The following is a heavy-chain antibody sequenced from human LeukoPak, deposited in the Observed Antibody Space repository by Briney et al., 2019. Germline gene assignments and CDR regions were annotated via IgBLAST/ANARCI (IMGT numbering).Heavy chain of an antibody. CDR2: ISWNSGSI. Sequence: PGGSLRLSCAASGFTFDDYAMHWVRQAPGKGLEWVSGISWNSGSIGYADSVKGRFTISRDNAKNTLYLQMNSLRAEDTAVYYCARDADPATGIAAAGSAFDIWGQGTMVTVSS. CDR3: ARDADPATGIAAAGSAFDI. J-gene: IGHJ3*02. V-gene: IGHV3-9*01. CDR1: GFTFDDYA. D-gene: IGHD6-13*01.